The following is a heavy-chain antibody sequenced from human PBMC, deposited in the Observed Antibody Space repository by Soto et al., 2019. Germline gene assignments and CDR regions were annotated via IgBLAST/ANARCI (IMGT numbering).Heavy chain of an antibody. D-gene: IGHD3-9*01. CDR1: GFTFSSYA. Sequence: GSLRLSCAASGFTFSSYAMHWVRQAPGKGLEYVSAISSNGGSTYYANSVKGRFTISRDNSKNTLYLQMGSLRAEDMAVYYCARRGTAYYDILTGPLDYWGQGTLVTVSS. J-gene: IGHJ4*02. CDR3: ARRGTAYYDILTGPLDY. CDR2: ISSNGGST. V-gene: IGHV3-64*01.